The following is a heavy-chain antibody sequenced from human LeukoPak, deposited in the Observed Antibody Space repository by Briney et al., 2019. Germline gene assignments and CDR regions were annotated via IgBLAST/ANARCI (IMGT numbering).Heavy chain of an antibody. J-gene: IGHJ5*02. Sequence: GESLKISCQGSGHTFSSYWIAWVRQMPGRGLELMGIIYPGDSNTIYSPSFQGHLTISADKSINTAYLQWTSLKASDTAIYYCAREGVRGVVTVNWFDPWGQGTLVTVSS. CDR2: IYPGDSNT. D-gene: IGHD3-10*01. CDR3: AREGVRGVVTVNWFDP. CDR1: GHTFSSYW. V-gene: IGHV5-51*01.